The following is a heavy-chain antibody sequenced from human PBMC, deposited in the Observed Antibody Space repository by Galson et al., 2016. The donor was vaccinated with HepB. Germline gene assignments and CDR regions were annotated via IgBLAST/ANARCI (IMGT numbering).Heavy chain of an antibody. CDR1: GFTFSYYY. CDR2: ISGDGRTI. Sequence: SLRLSCAASGFTFSYYYMSWIRQAPGKGLEWVSYISGDGRTINYADSVKGRFTIFRDNAKNSLYLQMNSLRVVDTAVYYCARPRDNYGHAIDIWGQGTMVTVS. J-gene: IGHJ3*02. D-gene: IGHD3-10*01. V-gene: IGHV3-11*04. CDR3: ARPRDNYGHAIDI.